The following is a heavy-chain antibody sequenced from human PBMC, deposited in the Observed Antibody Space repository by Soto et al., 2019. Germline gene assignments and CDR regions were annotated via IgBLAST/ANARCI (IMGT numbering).Heavy chain of an antibody. CDR2: MHYSGAT. Sequence: SETLCLTWTASGGSRSSSTYSGGWIRQRPGKGLEWIGSMHYSGATYYNPSLKSRVSISVDTSKSQFSLKLTFVTAADTAVYFCARQGSNSSRRLSRFDPCGQGPLVT. CDR1: GGSRSSSTYS. D-gene: IGHD3-16*01. CDR3: ARQGSNSSRRLSRFDP. J-gene: IGHJ5*02. V-gene: IGHV4-39*01.